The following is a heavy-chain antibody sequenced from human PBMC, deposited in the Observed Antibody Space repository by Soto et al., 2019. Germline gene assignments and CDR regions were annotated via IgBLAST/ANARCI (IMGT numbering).Heavy chain of an antibody. Sequence: LRLSCAASGFTFSDYYMSWIRQAPGKGLEWVSYISSSSSYTNYADSVKGRFTISRDNAKNSLYLQMNSLRAEDTAVYYCARDTRYSSGWYGSSLDIWGRGTMVTVSS. V-gene: IGHV3-11*06. CDR3: ARDTRYSSGWYGSSLDI. J-gene: IGHJ3*02. D-gene: IGHD6-19*01. CDR2: ISSSSSYT. CDR1: GFTFSDYY.